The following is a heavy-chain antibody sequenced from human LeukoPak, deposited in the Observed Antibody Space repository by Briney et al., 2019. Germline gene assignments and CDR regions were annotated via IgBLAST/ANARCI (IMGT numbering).Heavy chain of an antibody. CDR2: ISYDGSNK. J-gene: IGHJ3*02. CDR1: GFTFSSYA. V-gene: IGHV3-30-3*01. D-gene: IGHD3-10*01. CDR3: ARDGNYYGSGGDAFDI. Sequence: GGSLRLSCAASGFTFSSYAMHWVRQAPGKGLEWVAVISYDGSNKYYADSVKGRFTISRDNSKNTLYLQMNSLRAEDTAVYYCARDGNYYGSGGDAFDIWGQGTMVTVSS.